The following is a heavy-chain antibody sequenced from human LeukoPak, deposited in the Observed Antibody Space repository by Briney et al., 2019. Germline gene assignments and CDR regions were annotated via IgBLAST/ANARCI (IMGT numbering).Heavy chain of an antibody. CDR2: SIPIFGTA. CDR1: GGTFSSYA. D-gene: IGHD3-22*01. V-gene: IGHV1-69*06. J-gene: IGHJ4*02. CDR3: ARDEVFDADYYDSSGYPFAY. Sequence: SVKVSCKASGGTFSSYAISGVRQAPGQGLEWMGGSIPIFGTANYAQKFQGRVTITADKSTSTAYMELSSLRSEDTAVYYCARDEVFDADYYDSSGYPFAYWGQGTLVTVSS.